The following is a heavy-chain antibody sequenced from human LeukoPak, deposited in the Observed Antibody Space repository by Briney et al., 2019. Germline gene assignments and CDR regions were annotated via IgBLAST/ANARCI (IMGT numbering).Heavy chain of an antibody. CDR3: ARDRRRITIFGALY. V-gene: IGHV3-21*01. CDR1: GFTFSSYS. D-gene: IGHD3-3*01. CDR2: ISSSSSYI. J-gene: IGHJ4*02. Sequence: GGSLRLSCAASGFTFSSYSMNWVRQAPGKGLEWVSSISSSSSYIYYADSAKGRFTISRDNAKNSLYLQMNSLRAEDTAVYYCARDRRRITIFGALYWGQGTLVTVSS.